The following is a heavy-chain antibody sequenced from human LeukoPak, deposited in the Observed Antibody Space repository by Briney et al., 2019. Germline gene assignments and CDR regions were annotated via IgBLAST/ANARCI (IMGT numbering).Heavy chain of an antibody. CDR2: ISSSGSTI. CDR1: GFTFSDYY. CDR3: AREVRYYDSSGYYQSWFDP. J-gene: IGHJ5*02. V-gene: IGHV3-11*01. Sequence: PGGSLRLSCAASGFTFSDYYMSWIRQAPRKGLEWVSYISSSGSTIYYADSVKGRFTISRDNAKNSLYLQMNSLRAEDTAVYYCAREVRYYDSSGYYQSWFDPWGQGTLVTVSS. D-gene: IGHD3-22*01.